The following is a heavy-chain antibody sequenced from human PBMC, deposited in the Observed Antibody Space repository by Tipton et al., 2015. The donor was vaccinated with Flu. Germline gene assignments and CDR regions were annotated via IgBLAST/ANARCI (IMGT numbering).Heavy chain of an antibody. CDR2: IYPGGSDT. CDR1: GYSFTSYW. CDR3: VRQPYLGDYGGYFDY. V-gene: IGHV5-51*01. Sequence: QLVQSGAEVKKPGESLKISCKGSGYSFTSYWIGWVRQMPGKGLEWMGIIYPGGSDTRYSPSFQGQVTISADKSISTAYLQWSSLKASDTAMYYCVRQPYLGDYGGYFDYWGQGTLVTVSS. J-gene: IGHJ4*02. D-gene: IGHD4-17*01.